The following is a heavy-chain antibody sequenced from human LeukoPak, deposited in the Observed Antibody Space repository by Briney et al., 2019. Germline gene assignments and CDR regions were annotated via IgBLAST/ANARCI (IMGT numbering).Heavy chain of an antibody. D-gene: IGHD2-2*01. CDR3: AGGQLGLDY. CDR2: IYYSGST. J-gene: IGHJ4*02. CDR1: GGSVSSGSYY. Sequence: SETLSLTCTVSGGSVSSGSYYWSWIRQPPGKGLEWIGYIYYSGSTNYNPSLKSRVTISVDTSKNQFSLKLSSVTAADTAVYYCAGGQLGLDYWGQGTLVTVSS. V-gene: IGHV4-61*01.